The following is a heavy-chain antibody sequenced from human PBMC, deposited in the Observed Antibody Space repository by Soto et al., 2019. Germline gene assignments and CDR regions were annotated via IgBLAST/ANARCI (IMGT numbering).Heavy chain of an antibody. Sequence: PSETLSLTCTVSGGSISSGDYYWSWIRQPPGKGLEWIGYIYYSGSTYYNPSLKSRVTISVDTSKNQFSLKLSSVTAADTAVYYCARDSSSAGIGWFDPWGQGTLVTVSS. V-gene: IGHV4-30-4*01. CDR2: IYYSGST. D-gene: IGHD6-13*01. CDR1: GGSISSGDYY. CDR3: ARDSSSAGIGWFDP. J-gene: IGHJ5*02.